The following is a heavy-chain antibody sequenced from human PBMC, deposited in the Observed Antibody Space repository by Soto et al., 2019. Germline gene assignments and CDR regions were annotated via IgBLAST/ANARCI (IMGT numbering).Heavy chain of an antibody. CDR2: IYYSGST. CDR3: ATDTGSGSYTHYYYYGMDV. D-gene: IGHD3-10*01. CDR1: GGSISSSSYY. V-gene: IGHV4-39*02. J-gene: IGHJ6*02. Sequence: SETLSLTCTVSGGSISSSSYYWGWIRQPPGKGLEWIGSIYYSGSTYYNPSLKSRVTISVDTSKNQFSLKLSSVTAADTAVYYCATDTGSGSYTHYYYYGMDVWGQGTTVTVSS.